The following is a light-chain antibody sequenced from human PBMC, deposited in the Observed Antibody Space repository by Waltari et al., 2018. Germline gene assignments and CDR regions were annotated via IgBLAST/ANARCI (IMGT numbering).Light chain of an antibody. CDR3: QAWDTGTAGVV. Sequence: SYDLTQPPSVSVSPGQTANISCSGDKLGDKYISWFQHQPGQPPVPVIFRDAKRPSGIPERFSGSNSGNTATLTISGTQAMDEADYYCQAWDTGTAGVVFGGGTKLTVL. CDR2: RDA. J-gene: IGLJ2*01. V-gene: IGLV3-1*01. CDR1: KLGDKY.